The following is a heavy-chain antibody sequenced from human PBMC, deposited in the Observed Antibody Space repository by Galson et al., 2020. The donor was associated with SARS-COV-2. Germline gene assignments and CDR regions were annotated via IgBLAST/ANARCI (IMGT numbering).Heavy chain of an antibody. D-gene: IGHD1-26*01. CDR3: ARVVGATPSDY. J-gene: IGHJ4*02. Sequence: ASVTVSCQASGYTFTTYGFIWVRQAPGQGLEWMGWISAYNGNTNYPQRLQGRVTMTTDTSTSTAYMELTSLRSDDTAVYYCARVVGATPSDYWGQGTLVTVSS. V-gene: IGHV1-18*01. CDR2: ISAYNGNT. CDR1: GYTFTTYG.